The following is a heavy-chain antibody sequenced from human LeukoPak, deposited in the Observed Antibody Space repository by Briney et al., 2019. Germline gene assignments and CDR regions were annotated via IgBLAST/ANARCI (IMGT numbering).Heavy chain of an antibody. Sequence: MSGGSLRLSCAASGFTFSSYSMNWVRQAPGKGLGWVSSISSSSSYIYYADSVKGRFTISRDNAKNSLYLQMNSLRAEDTAVYYCARLVGWVPTVPDDAFDIWGQGTMVTVSS. J-gene: IGHJ3*02. V-gene: IGHV3-21*01. CDR1: GFTFSSYS. D-gene: IGHD4-17*01. CDR2: ISSSSSYI. CDR3: ARLVGWVPTVPDDAFDI.